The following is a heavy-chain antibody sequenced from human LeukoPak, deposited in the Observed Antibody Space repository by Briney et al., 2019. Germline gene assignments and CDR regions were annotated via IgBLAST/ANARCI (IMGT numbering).Heavy chain of an antibody. CDR3: ARLSFWVFEI. V-gene: IGHV3-7*01. CDR1: GFTFSSYA. D-gene: IGHD3-16*01. Sequence: GGSLRLSCAASGFTFSSYAMSWVRQAPGKGLEWVANIKFDGSEKFYVDSVKGRFTISRDNAKNLLYLQMNSLRAEDTAVYFCARLSFWVFEIWGQGTMVTVSS. J-gene: IGHJ3*02. CDR2: IKFDGSEK.